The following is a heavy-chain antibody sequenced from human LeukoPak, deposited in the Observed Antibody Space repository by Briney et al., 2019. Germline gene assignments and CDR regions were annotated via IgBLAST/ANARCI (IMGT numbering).Heavy chain of an antibody. V-gene: IGHV3-23*01. CDR1: GFTFSSSA. J-gene: IGHJ4*02. D-gene: IGHD2/OR15-2a*01. Sequence: GGSLRLSCAASGFTFSSSAMSWVRQAPGKGLEWVSGISDSGGSTYYADSVKGRFTISRDNSKNMLYLQMNSLRAEDTAVYYCAKPGFEYFYYFDYWGQGTLVTVSS. CDR2: ISDSGGST. CDR3: AKPGFEYFYYFDY.